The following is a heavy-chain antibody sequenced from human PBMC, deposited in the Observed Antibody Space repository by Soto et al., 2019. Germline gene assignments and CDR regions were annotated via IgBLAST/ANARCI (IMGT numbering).Heavy chain of an antibody. CDR3: AIGSTYSGEFEF. V-gene: IGHV1-69*01. CDR1: GGTFSSYT. D-gene: IGHD1-26*01. CDR2: FVPIVGTT. J-gene: IGHJ4*02. Sequence: VQLVQSGAEVKQPGSSVKVSCKASGGTFSSYTVTWVRQAPGQGLEWMGGFVPIVGTTDYSQNFQGRLTITADESATTGYMELSSLPSDDTARYYCAIGSTYSGEFEFWGQGTLVTVSS.